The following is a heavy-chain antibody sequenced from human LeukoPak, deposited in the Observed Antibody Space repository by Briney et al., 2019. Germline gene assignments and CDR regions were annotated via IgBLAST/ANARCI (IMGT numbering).Heavy chain of an antibody. CDR2: IRSKAYGGTT. V-gene: IGHV3-49*03. CDR3: TRDRAMTTFDY. Sequence: GGSLRLSCTASGFTFGDYAMSWFRKAPGKGLEWVGLIRSKAYGGTTEYAASVKGRFTISRDDSKSIAYLQMNSLKTEDTAVYYCTRDRAMTTFDYWGQGTLVTVSS. J-gene: IGHJ4*02. D-gene: IGHD2-2*01. CDR1: GFTFGDYA.